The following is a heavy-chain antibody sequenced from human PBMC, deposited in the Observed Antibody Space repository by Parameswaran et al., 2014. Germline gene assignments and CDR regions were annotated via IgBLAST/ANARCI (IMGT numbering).Heavy chain of an antibody. CDR2: ISYDGSNK. V-gene: IGHV3-30-3*01. Sequence: VRQAPGKGLEWVAVISYDGSNKYYADSVKGRFTISRDNSKNTLYLQMNSLRAEDTAVYYCARDLPTTVTTYYYYYGMDVWGQGTTVTVSS. J-gene: IGHJ6*02. CDR3: ARDLPTTVTTYYYYYGMDV. D-gene: IGHD4-11*01.